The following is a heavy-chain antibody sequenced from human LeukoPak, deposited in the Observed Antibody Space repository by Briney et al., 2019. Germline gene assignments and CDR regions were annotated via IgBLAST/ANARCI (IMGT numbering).Heavy chain of an antibody. CDR1: GFTFSSYE. J-gene: IGHJ4*02. V-gene: IGHV3-48*03. Sequence: GGSLRLSCAASGFTFSSYEMNWVRQAPGKGLEWVSYTSSSGSTIYYADSVKGRFTISRDNAKNSLYLQMNSLRAEDTAVYYCARDRGTLGLSRIAVAGHFEYWGQGTLVTVSS. D-gene: IGHD6-19*01. CDR3: ARDRGTLGLSRIAVAGHFEY. CDR2: TSSSGSTI.